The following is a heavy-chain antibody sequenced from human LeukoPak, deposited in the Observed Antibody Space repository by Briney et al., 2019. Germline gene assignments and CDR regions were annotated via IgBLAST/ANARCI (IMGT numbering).Heavy chain of an antibody. V-gene: IGHV1-69*04. D-gene: IGHD3-10*01. CDR1: GGTFSSYA. CDR2: IIPILGIA. CDR3: ARDPDYYGSGSYPTAYNWFDP. J-gene: IGHJ5*02. Sequence: GSSVKVSCKASGGTFSSYAISWVRQAPGQGLEWMGRIIPILGIANYAQKFQGRVTITADKSTSTAYMELSSLRSEDTAVYYCARDPDYYGSGSYPTAYNWFDPWGQGTLVTVSS.